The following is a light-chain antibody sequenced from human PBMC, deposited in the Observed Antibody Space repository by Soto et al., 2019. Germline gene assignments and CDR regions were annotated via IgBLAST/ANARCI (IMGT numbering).Light chain of an antibody. CDR1: QSVLYSTNNKNC. CDR2: WAS. CDR3: HQYFATPLT. J-gene: IGKJ2*01. Sequence: DIMMTQSPDSLTVSLGARATITCKSSQSVLYSTNNKNCVAWYQQKPGQPPKLLIYWASTRQSGVPDRFSGSGSGTDFTLTISSLHAEDVAVYYCHQYFATPLTVGQGTKLAIQ. V-gene: IGKV4-1*01.